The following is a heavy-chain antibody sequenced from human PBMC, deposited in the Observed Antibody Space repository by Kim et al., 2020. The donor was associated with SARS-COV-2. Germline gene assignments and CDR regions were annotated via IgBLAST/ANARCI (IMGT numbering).Heavy chain of an antibody. CDR3: ARGALYCSGGSCYFDY. CDR2: ISSSSSYT. Sequence: GGSLRLSCAASGFTFSDYYMSWIRQAPGKGLEWVSYISSSSSYTNYADSVKGRFTISRDNTKNSLYLQMNSLRAEDTAVYYCARGALYCSGGSCYFDYWGQGTLVTVSS. D-gene: IGHD2-15*01. V-gene: IGHV3-11*06. J-gene: IGHJ4*02. CDR1: GFTFSDYY.